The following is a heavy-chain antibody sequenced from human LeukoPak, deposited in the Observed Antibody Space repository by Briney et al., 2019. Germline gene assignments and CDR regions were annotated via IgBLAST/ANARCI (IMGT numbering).Heavy chain of an antibody. J-gene: IGHJ4*02. CDR1: GYRFTSSG. CDR2: ISAYNGNT. Sequence: ASVKVSCKASGYRFTSSGISWVRQAPGQGLEWMGWISAYNGNTNYAQKLQGRVTMTTDTSTSTAYMELRSLRSDDTAVYYCARGLRYSGYDFPYYFDYWGQGTLVTVSS. CDR3: ARGLRYSGYDFPYYFDY. V-gene: IGHV1-18*01. D-gene: IGHD5-12*01.